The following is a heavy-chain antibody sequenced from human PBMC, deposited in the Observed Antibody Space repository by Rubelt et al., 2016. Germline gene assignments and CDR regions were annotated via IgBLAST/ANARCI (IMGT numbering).Heavy chain of an antibody. D-gene: IGHD6-13*01. CDR1: GGSISSYY. J-gene: IGHJ4*02. CDR3: AGQGGDIAAAGAGDY. V-gene: IGHV4-59*08. CDR2: IYYRGST. Sequence: QVQLQESGPGLVKPSETLSLTCTVSGGSISSYYWSWIRQPPGKGLEWIGYIYYRGSTNYNPSPKGRVTICGDTVRNQVFLKLSAVTAADTAGYYCAGQGGDIAAAGAGDYWGQGTLVTVSS.